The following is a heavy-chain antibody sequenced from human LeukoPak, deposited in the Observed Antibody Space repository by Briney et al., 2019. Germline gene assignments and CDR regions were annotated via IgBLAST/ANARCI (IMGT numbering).Heavy chain of an antibody. CDR1: GYTFTSYD. J-gene: IGHJ6*02. V-gene: IGHV1-8*01. D-gene: IGHD6-13*01. CDR2: MNPNSGNT. CDR3: ARGQDSSSWYRGYYYYGMDV. Sequence: GASVKVSCKASGYTFTSYDINWVRQATGQGLEWMGWMNPNSGNTGYAQKFQGRVTMTRNTSISTAYMELSSLRSEDTAVYYCARGQDSSSWYRGYYYYGMDVWGQGTTVTVSS.